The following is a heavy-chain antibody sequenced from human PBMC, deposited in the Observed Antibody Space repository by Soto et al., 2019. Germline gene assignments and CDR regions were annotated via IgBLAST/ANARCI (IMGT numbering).Heavy chain of an antibody. J-gene: IGHJ6*02. CDR1: GFTFSSYA. Sequence: GGSLRLSCAASGFTFSSYAMSWVRQAPGKGLEWVSYISSSSGTIYYADAVKGRFTISRDNAKNSLYLQMNSLRAEDTAVYYCAATPYYYYYGMDVWGQGTTVTVSS. CDR2: ISSSSGTI. CDR3: AATPYYYYYGMDV. V-gene: IGHV3-48*01.